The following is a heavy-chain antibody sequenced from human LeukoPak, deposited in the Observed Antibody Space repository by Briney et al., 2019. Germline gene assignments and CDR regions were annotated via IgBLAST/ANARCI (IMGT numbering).Heavy chain of an antibody. CDR3: ARLGGYSSSWFV. CDR2: IYYSGST. V-gene: IGHV4-59*08. J-gene: IGHJ4*02. CDR1: GGSISSYY. D-gene: IGHD6-13*01. Sequence: SETLSLTCTVSGGSISSYYWSWIRQPPGKGLEWIGYIYYSGSTNYNPSLKSRVTISVDTSKNQFSLKLSSVTAADTAVYYCARLGGYSSSWFVWGQGTLVTVSS.